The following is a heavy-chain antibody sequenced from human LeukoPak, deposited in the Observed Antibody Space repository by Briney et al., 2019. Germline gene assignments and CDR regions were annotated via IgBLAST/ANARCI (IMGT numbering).Heavy chain of an antibody. CDR3: AKSDVVIGYFDY. Sequence: PGGSLRLSCAASGFTFSSYAMSWVRRAPGKGLEWVSAISGSGGSTYYADSVKGRFTISRDNSKNTLYLQMNSLRAEDTAVYYCAKSDVVIGYFDYWGQGTLVTVSS. CDR1: GFTFSSYA. D-gene: IGHD3-22*01. CDR2: ISGSGGST. J-gene: IGHJ4*02. V-gene: IGHV3-23*01.